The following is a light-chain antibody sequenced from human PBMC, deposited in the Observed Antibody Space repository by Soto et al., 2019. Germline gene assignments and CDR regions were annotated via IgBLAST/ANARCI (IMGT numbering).Light chain of an antibody. CDR2: WAS. Sequence: DIVMTQSPDSLAVSLGERATINCKSSQSVLYSSINKNHLAWYQQKPGQPTKLLMYWASTRESGVPDRFSGSGYGTDFTLTISSLQAEDVAVYYCQQYYSSPRTFGQGTKVEIK. J-gene: IGKJ1*01. CDR3: QQYYSSPRT. V-gene: IGKV4-1*01. CDR1: QSVLYSSINKNH.